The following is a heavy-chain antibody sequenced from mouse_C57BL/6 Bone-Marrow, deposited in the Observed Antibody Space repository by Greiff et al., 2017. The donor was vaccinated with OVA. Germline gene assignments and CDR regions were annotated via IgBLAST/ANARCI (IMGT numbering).Heavy chain of an antibody. CDR1: GYAFTNYL. D-gene: IGHD1-1*01. Sequence: QVQLQQSGAELVRPGTSVKVSCKASGYAFTNYLIEWVKQRPGQGLEWIGVINPGSGGTNYNEKFKGKATLTADKSSSTAYMQLSSLTSEDSAVYFGARVLRVFDYWGQGTSLPVSS. CDR3: ARVLRVFDY. J-gene: IGHJ2*02. V-gene: IGHV1-54*01. CDR2: INPGSGGT.